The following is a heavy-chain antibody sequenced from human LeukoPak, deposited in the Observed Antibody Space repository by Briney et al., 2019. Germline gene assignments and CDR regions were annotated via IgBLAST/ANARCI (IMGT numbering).Heavy chain of an antibody. V-gene: IGHV4-39*01. J-gene: IGHJ4*02. CDR1: GSSITSSSYY. CDR3: AAVTMTSWAPSAIDY. Sequence: PSETLSLTCTVSGSSITSSSYYWGWIRQPPGKGLEWIGTIYYSGTTYYNPSRKSRVTISVDTSKNQFSLKLSSVTAADTAVYYCAAVTMTSWAPSAIDYWGQGTLVTVSS. D-gene: IGHD3-22*01. CDR2: IYYSGTT.